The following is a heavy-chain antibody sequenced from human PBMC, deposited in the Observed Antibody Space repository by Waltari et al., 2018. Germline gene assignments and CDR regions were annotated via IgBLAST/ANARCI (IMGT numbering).Heavy chain of an antibody. Sequence: QVQLQESGPGQVKPSETLSLTCDVSRGSIRSHYWSWIRRPPGKGLEWIGFIYYNGATNYNPSLMSRVTISGYTAKNQFSLKLTSVTAADTAVYYCARDRVVPADEPDYYGLDVWGQGTTVTVSS. CDR2: IYYNGAT. CDR1: RGSIRSHY. D-gene: IGHD2-2*01. J-gene: IGHJ6*02. CDR3: ARDRVVPADEPDYYGLDV. V-gene: IGHV4-59*11.